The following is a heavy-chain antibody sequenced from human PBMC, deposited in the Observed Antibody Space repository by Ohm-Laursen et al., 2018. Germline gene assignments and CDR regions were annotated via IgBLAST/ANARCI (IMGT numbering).Heavy chain of an antibody. V-gene: IGHV3-23*01. CDR2: ISRSGDST. Sequence: SLSLSCTASGFTFSTCAINWVRQAPGKGLEWVSAISRSGDSTYYADSVKGRFTISRDNSKNTLYLQMNSLRAEDTAVYSCVKGPGGYRYGDYWGQGTLVTVSS. CDR3: VKGPGGYRYGDY. CDR1: GFTFSTCA. D-gene: IGHD5-18*01. J-gene: IGHJ4*02.